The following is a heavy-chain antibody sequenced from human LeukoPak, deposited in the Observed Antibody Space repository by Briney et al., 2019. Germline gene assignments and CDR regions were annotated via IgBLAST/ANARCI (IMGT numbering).Heavy chain of an antibody. V-gene: IGHV1-8*01. CDR1: GYTFTSYD. J-gene: IGHJ4*02. CDR2: MNPNSGNT. D-gene: IGHD6-19*01. CDR3: ARTSKGSGWYYFDY. Sequence: ASVKVSCKASGYTFTSYDINWVRQATGQGLEWMGWMNPNSGNTGYAQKFQGRVTMTRNTSISTAYMELSSLRSEDTAVYHCARTSKGSGWYYFDYWGQGTLVTVSS.